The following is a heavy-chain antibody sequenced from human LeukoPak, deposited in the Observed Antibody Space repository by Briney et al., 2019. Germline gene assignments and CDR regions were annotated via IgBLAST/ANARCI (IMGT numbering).Heavy chain of an antibody. CDR2: INSDGRST. V-gene: IGHV3-74*01. Sequence: GGSLRLSCAASGFTFSSYWMHWVRQAPGKGLVWVSRINSDGRSTSYADSVKGRFTISRDNAKNTLYLQMNRLRAEDTAVYYCARDAPYSDAFDIWGQGTMVTVSS. CDR1: GFTFSSYW. CDR3: ARDAPYSDAFDI. D-gene: IGHD2-21*01. J-gene: IGHJ3*02.